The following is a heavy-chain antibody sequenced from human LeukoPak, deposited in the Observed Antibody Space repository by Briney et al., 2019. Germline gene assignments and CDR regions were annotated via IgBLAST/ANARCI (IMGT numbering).Heavy chain of an antibody. CDR3: ASELWRSGLYDY. CDR1: GFTFSSYV. D-gene: IGHD3-16*01. Sequence: PGRSLRLSCPGTGFTFSSYVMHCVRQAPGKGLEWVAVIMNDGTEKYSADSVKGRFTISRDNSRNTLYLQMNSLRAEDTAMYYSASELWRSGLYDYWGQGTLVTVSS. CDR2: IMNDGTEK. V-gene: IGHV3-33*01. J-gene: IGHJ4*02.